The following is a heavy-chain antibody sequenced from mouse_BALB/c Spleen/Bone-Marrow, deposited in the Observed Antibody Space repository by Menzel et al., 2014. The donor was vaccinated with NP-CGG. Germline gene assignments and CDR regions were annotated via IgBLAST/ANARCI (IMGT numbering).Heavy chain of an antibody. CDR3: TRSNYGYWYFDV. J-gene: IGHJ1*01. D-gene: IGHD1-1*01. CDR2: INPINGGT. Sequence: QVHVKQSGAELVKPGASVKLSCKASGYTFTSYYMYWVRRRPGQGLEWIGEINPINGGTNFSEKFKSRATLTVDKSSSTAFMQLSTLTSEDSAVYYCTRSNYGYWYFDVWGAGTTVTVSS. CDR1: GYTFTSYY. V-gene: IGHV1S81*02.